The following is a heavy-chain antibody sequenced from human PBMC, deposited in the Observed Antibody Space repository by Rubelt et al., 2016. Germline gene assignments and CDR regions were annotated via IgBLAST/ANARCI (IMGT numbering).Heavy chain of an antibody. Sequence: QVQLVQSGAEVKKPGASVKVSCKASGYTFTSYGISWVRQAPGQGLEWMGWISAYTGNTNYAQKVQGRVNMTTDTSTSTAYMELRSLRSDDTAVYYCARGARRYSMDPRNAFDIWGQGTMVTVSS. V-gene: IGHV1-18*01. J-gene: IGHJ3*02. CDR2: ISAYTGNT. CDR1: GYTFTSYG. D-gene: IGHD4-11*01. CDR3: ARGARRYSMDPRNAFDI.